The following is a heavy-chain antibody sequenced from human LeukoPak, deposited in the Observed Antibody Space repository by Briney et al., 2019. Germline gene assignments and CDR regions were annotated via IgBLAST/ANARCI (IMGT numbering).Heavy chain of an antibody. J-gene: IGHJ6*03. V-gene: IGHV3-30-3*01. Sequence: GGSLRLSCAASGFTFSSYAMHWVRQAPGKGLEWVAVISYDGSNKYYADSVKGRFTISRDNSKNTQYLQMNSLRAEDTAVYYCARDDSNYSYYYMDVWGKGTTVTVSS. D-gene: IGHD3-3*01. CDR3: ARDDSNYSYYYMDV. CDR1: GFTFSSYA. CDR2: ISYDGSNK.